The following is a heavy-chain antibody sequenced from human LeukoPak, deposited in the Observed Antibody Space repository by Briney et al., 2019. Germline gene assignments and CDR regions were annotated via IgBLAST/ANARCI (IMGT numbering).Heavy chain of an antibody. V-gene: IGHV4-4*07. CDR1: GGSITNYY. CDR3: ARDIGSGSYSIFDY. CDR2: MYPSGST. D-gene: IGHD3-10*01. Sequence: KPSETLSLTCTVSGGSITNYYWSWIRQPAGRGLEWIGRMYPSGSTSYNPSLKSRVTMSVDTSKKQFSLKLSSVTAADTAVYYCARDIGSGSYSIFDYWGQGTLVTVSS. J-gene: IGHJ4*02.